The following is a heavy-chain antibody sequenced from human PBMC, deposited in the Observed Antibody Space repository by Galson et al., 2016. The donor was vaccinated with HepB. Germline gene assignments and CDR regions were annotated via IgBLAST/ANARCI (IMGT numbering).Heavy chain of an antibody. J-gene: IGHJ3*02. CDR1: GFTFDDYG. D-gene: IGHD6-19*01. CDR2: IHWNGESE. Sequence: SLRLSCAASGFTFDDYGMSWVRQVPGKGLEWVSGIHWNGESESYGDSVRDRFTISRDNSRNSVSLQLNSLRAEDTALYYCARVAGGGQRGAIDIWGQGTMVIVSS. V-gene: IGHV3-20*04. CDR3: ARVAGGGQRGAIDI.